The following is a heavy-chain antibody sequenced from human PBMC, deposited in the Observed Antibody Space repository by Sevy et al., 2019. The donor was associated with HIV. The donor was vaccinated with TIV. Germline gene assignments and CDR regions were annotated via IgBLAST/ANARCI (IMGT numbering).Heavy chain of an antibody. Sequence: GESLKISCKGSGYSFITYWIGWVRQMPGKGLEWMGIIYPGDSDTRYSPSFQGQVTISADKSISTAYLQWSSLKASDTAMYYCARQVVPSSITIDSSVAYWGQGTLVTVSS. D-gene: IGHD3-22*01. J-gene: IGHJ4*02. V-gene: IGHV5-51*01. CDR1: GYSFITYW. CDR3: ARQVVPSSITIDSSVAY. CDR2: IYPGDSDT.